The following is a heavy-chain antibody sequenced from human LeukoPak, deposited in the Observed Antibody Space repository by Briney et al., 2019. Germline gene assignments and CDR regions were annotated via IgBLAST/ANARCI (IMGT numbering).Heavy chain of an antibody. Sequence: GGSLRLSCAASGFTFSSYWMSWVRQAPGKGLEWVAIIKQDGGKKNCVDSVKGRFTISRDNAKNSLYLQMNSLRAEDTAVYYCARVVPRGDSSGYNYFDYWGQGTLVTVSS. CDR3: ARVVPRGDSSGYNYFDY. D-gene: IGHD3-22*01. CDR2: IKQDGGKK. J-gene: IGHJ4*02. V-gene: IGHV3-7*03. CDR1: GFTFSSYW.